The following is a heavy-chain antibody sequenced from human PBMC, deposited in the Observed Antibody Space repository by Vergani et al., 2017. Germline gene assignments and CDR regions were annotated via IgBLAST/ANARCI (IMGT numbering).Heavy chain of an antibody. J-gene: IGHJ4*02. D-gene: IGHD2-8*02. CDR3: ARDALVSVFGYCAGATCYPDY. Sequence: QVQLVQSGAEVKKPGASVKVSCKASGYSFISYGITWVRQAPGQGLVWMGWIGTYGHKDEEQNFQGRVTMTSDTSTNTAYFVMRCLTYDEPAVYYFARDALVSVFGYCAGATCYPDYWGQGTLVTVSS. V-gene: IGHV1-18*01. CDR1: GYSFISYG. CDR2: IGTYGHK.